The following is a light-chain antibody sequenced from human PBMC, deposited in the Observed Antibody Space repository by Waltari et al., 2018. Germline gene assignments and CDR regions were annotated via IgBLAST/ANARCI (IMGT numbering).Light chain of an antibody. J-gene: IGLJ1*01. V-gene: IGLV2-23*01. CDR2: EAT. Sequence: SALTPPASVSGSPGQSITIPCTGTSSDSGTYNFLSWYQEYPGKAPKLIIYEATKRPSGVSDRFSASKSGNTASLTISGLQADDEADYSCCSYAGGTAYVFGTGTRVTVL. CDR1: SSDSGTYNF. CDR3: CSYAGGTAYV.